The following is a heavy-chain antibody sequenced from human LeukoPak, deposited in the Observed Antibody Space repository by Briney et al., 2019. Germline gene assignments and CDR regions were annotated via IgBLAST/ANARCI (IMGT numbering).Heavy chain of an antibody. CDR3: AKVYGSGSDYFPDY. V-gene: IGHV3-23*01. CDR1: GFTFSNYA. J-gene: IGHJ4*02. CDR2: ISASGSST. D-gene: IGHD3-10*01. Sequence: PGGSLRLSCAVSGFTFSNYAMGWVRQAPGKGLAWVSAISASGSSTYYADSVKGRFTISSDNSKNALYLQMNSLGAEDTAVYYCAKVYGSGSDYFPDYWGQGTLVTVSS.